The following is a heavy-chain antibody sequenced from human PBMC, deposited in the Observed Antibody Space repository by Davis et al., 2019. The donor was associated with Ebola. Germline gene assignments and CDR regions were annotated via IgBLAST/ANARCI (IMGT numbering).Heavy chain of an antibody. V-gene: IGHV5-51*01. D-gene: IGHD5-18*01. Sequence: GESLKISCKGSGYSFTSYWIAWVRQLPGKGLECMGIIYPGDSETRYSPSFQGQVTISVDRSIRTAYLQWSSLKASDTAIYYCARQDTAMVMSSDYWGQGTLVTVSS. J-gene: IGHJ4*02. CDR3: ARQDTAMVMSSDY. CDR1: GYSFTSYW. CDR2: IYPGDSET.